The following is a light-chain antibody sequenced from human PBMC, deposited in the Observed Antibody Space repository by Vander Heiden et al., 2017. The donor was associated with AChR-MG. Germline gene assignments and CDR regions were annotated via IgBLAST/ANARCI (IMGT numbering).Light chain of an antibody. V-gene: IGKV3-20*01. CDR1: QSVSSRY. CDR2: GAS. CDR3: QQYGSSPPIT. J-gene: IGKJ5*01. Sequence: EIVLTQSPGPLSLSPGERAPLPCRASQSVSSRYLAWYQQKPGQAPRLPIYGASSRATDIPDRFSGSGSGTDFTLTISRLEPEDFAVYYCQQYGSSPPITFGQGTRLEIK.